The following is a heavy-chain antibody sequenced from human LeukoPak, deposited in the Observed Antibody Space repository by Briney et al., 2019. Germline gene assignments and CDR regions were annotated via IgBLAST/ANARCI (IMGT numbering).Heavy chain of an antibody. CDR1: GFTFTSSA. D-gene: IGHD6-6*01. V-gene: IGHV1-58*01. Sequence: SVKVSCKASGFTFTSSAVQWVRQARGQRLEWIGWIVVGSGNTNYAQKFQERVTITRDMSTSTAYMELSSLRSEGTAVYYCAAGEKYLYSSSGVYFDYWGQGTLVTVSS. J-gene: IGHJ4*02. CDR2: IVVGSGNT. CDR3: AAGEKYLYSSSGVYFDY.